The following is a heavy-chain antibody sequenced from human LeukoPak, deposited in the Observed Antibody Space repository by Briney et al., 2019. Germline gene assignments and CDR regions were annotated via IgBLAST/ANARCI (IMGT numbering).Heavy chain of an antibody. V-gene: IGHV3-74*01. CDR3: ARDSSSREYYFDY. J-gene: IGHJ4*02. Sequence: PGXSLRLSCAASGFTFSSYWMHWVRQAPGKGLVWVSRINSDGSSTIYADSVKGRFTISRDKAKNTLYLQMNSLRAEDTAVYYCARDSSSREYYFDYWGQGTLVTVSS. CDR2: INSDGSST. CDR1: GFTFSSYW. D-gene: IGHD6-6*01.